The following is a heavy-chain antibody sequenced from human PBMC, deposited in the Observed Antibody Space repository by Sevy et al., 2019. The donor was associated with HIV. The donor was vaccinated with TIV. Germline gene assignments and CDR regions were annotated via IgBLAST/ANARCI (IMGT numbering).Heavy chain of an antibody. J-gene: IGHJ4*02. CDR1: GFTFSSYG. CDR3: AKDLSVTSVFDY. D-gene: IGHD5-18*01. V-gene: IGHV3-30*18. Sequence: GGSLRLSCAASGFTFSSYGMHWVRQAPGKGLEWVAVISYDGSNKYYADSVKGRFTISRDNSKNTLYLQMNSLRAEDTAVYYCAKDLSVTSVFDYWGQGTLVTVSS. CDR2: ISYDGSNK.